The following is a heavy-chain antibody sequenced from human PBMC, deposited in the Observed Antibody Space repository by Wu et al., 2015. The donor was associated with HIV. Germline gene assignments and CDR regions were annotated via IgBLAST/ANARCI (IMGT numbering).Heavy chain of an antibody. J-gene: IGHJ4*02. Sequence: QVQLVQSGPEVKKPGASVKVSCKASGYDFPTYVVTWVRQAPGQGPEWMGWMKPSSGYIKYAQKFQGRVTMTIDTSTSTAYVELRSLRSEDTAVYYCARQRAYTSGWYIFDYWGQGTLVTVSS. CDR1: GYDFPTYV. CDR2: MKPSSGYI. V-gene: IGHV1-18*01. D-gene: IGHD6-19*01. CDR3: ARQRAYTSGWYIFDY.